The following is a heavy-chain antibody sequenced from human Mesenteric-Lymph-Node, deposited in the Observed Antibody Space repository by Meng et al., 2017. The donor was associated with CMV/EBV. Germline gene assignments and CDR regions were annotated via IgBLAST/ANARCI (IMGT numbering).Heavy chain of an antibody. Sequence: GGSLRLSCADSGFTFSSYWMSWVRQAPGKGLEWVANIKQDGSEKYYVDSVKGRFTISRDNAKNSLYLQMNSLRAEDTAVYYCANLGHCSSTSCYWGQGTLVTVSS. V-gene: IGHV3-7*01. CDR2: IKQDGSEK. D-gene: IGHD2-2*01. CDR3: ANLGHCSSTSCY. J-gene: IGHJ4*02. CDR1: GFTFSSYW.